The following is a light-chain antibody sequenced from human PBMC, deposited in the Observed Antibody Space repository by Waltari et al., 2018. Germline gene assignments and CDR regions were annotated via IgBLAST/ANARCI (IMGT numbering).Light chain of an antibody. CDR3: SSYTSSSTWV. CDR2: DVS. V-gene: IGLV2-14*01. Sequence: QSALTQPASVSGSPGRSITISCTGTSSDVGGYNYVPWYQQHPGKAPKFMIYDVSKRPSGVSNRFSGSKSGNTASLTISGLQAEDEADYYCSSYTSSSTWVFGGGTKLTVL. CDR1: SSDVGGYNY. J-gene: IGLJ3*02.